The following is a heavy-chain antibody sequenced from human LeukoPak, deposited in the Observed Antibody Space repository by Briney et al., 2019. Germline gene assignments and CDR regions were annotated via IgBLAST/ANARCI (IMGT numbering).Heavy chain of an antibody. V-gene: IGHV3-48*03. CDR1: GFTFFSYG. J-gene: IGHJ4*02. D-gene: IGHD6-13*01. CDR2: ISSSATTK. CDR3: AKALPSSWYFFDY. Sequence: GGSLRLSCAASGFTFFSYGMYWVRQAPGKWLEWVSYISSSATTKYYADSVKGRFTISRGNAKSSLYLQMNSLRADDTAVYYCAKALPSSWYFFDYWGQGTLVTVSS.